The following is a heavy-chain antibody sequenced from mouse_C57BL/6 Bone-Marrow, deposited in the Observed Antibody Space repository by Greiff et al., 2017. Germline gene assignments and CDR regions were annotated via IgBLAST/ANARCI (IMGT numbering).Heavy chain of an antibody. D-gene: IGHD2-1*01. CDR3: TRRGAYGNFSWFAY. CDR2: IDPETGGT. CDR1: GYTFTDYE. J-gene: IGHJ3*01. V-gene: IGHV1-15*01. Sequence: VKLQESGAELVRPGASVTLSCKASGYTFTDYEMHWVKQTPVHGLEWIGAIDPETGGTAYNQKFKGKAILTADKSSSTAYMERRSLTSEDSAVYYCTRRGAYGNFSWFAYWGQGTLVTVSA.